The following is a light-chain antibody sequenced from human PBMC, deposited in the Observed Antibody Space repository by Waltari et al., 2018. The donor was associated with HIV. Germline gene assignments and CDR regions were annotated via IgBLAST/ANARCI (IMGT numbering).Light chain of an antibody. CDR1: ISYVDYYNL. J-gene: IGLJ2*01. CDR2: EVN. V-gene: IGLV2-23*02. Sequence: QSALTQPASVSGSPGQSITISCTGTISYVDYYNLVSWYQQHPGRAPKLILYEVNRRPSGVSDRFSGSKSGNTASLTVAGVQADDEAYYYCCSYAGGSTFVVFGGGTKLAVL. CDR3: CSYAGGSTFVV.